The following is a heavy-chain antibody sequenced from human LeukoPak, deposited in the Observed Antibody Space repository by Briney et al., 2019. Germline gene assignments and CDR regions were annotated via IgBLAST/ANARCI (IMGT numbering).Heavy chain of an antibody. CDR1: GFTFNTYS. CDR3: ARQGYRHDRGEYYYSGLDV. CDR2: ISHSTTHV. D-gene: IGHD5-12*01. V-gene: IGHV3-21*01. J-gene: IGHJ6*02. Sequence: GGSLRLSCAASGFTFNTYSLTWVRQAPVKGPEWVASISHSTTHVSYADSVKGRFTISRDNAKNSLYLQLDSLGADDTAVYYCARQGYRHDRGEYYYSGLDVWGQGTTVTVSS.